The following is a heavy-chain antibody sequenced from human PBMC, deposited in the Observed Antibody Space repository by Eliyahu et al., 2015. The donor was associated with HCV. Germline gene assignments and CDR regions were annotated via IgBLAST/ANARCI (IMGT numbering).Heavy chain of an antibody. CDR2: INAGNGNT. CDR3: AREDYDSSGYYAAFDY. D-gene: IGHD3-22*01. V-gene: IGHV1-3*01. J-gene: IGHJ4*02. CDR1: GYTFTHYA. Sequence: QVQIVQSGAEVKKPGTSVKVSCKASGYTFTHYAXXWVRQAPGQRLEWMGWINAGNGNTKYSQKFQGRVTITRDTSASTAYMELSSLRSEDTAVYYCAREDYDSSGYYAAFDYWGQGTLVTVSS.